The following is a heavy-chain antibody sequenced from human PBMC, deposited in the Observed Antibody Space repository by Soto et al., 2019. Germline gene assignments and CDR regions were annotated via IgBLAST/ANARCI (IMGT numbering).Heavy chain of an antibody. CDR1: GGSISSYY. Sequence: SETLSLTCTVSGGSISSYYWSWIRQPPGKGLEWIGYIYYSGSTNYNPPLKSRVTISVDTSKNQFSLKLSSVTAADTAVYYCARDRVVPAAIGMDVWGQGTTVTVSS. V-gene: IGHV4-59*01. D-gene: IGHD2-2*01. J-gene: IGHJ6*02. CDR3: ARDRVVPAAIGMDV. CDR2: IYYSGST.